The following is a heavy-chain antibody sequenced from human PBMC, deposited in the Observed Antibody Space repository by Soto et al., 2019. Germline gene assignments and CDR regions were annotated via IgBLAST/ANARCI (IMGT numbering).Heavy chain of an antibody. CDR2: ISGSGSTT. CDR3: AKGIRPAYGSGSYTMDV. Sequence: EVQLLESGGGLVQPRGSLRLSCVASGFTFNSYAMTWVRQAPGKGLEWVSEISGSGSTTYYADSVKGRFTMSRDNSNNTMYVQMNSLRAEDTAVYYCAKGIRPAYGSGSYTMDVWGQGTTVTVSS. J-gene: IGHJ6*02. D-gene: IGHD3-10*01. V-gene: IGHV3-23*01. CDR1: GFTFNSYA.